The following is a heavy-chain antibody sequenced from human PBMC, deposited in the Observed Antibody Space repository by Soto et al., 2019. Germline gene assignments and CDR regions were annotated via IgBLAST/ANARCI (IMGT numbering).Heavy chain of an antibody. D-gene: IGHD3-3*01. CDR3: ARGADVLRFLEWLPTSQYYFDY. CDR2: IYHSGST. CDR1: GYSISSGYY. V-gene: IGHV4-38-2*01. J-gene: IGHJ4*02. Sequence: SETLSLTCAVSGYSISSGYYWGWIRQPPGKGLEWIGGIYHSGSTYYNPSLKSRVTISVDTSKNQFSLKLSSVTAADTAVYYCARGADVLRFLEWLPTSQYYFDYWGQGTLVTVSS.